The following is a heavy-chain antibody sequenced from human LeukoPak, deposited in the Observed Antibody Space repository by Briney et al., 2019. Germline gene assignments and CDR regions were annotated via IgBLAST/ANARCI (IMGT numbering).Heavy chain of an antibody. V-gene: IGHV4-38-2*02. Sequence: SETLSLTCTVSGYSISSGYYWGWIRQPPGKGLEWIGSIYHSGSTYYNPSLKSRVTISVDTSKNQFSLKLSSVTAADTAVYYCARGPYYYMDVWGKGTTVTVS. CDR1: GYSISSGYY. CDR3: ARGPYYYMDV. CDR2: IYHSGST. J-gene: IGHJ6*03.